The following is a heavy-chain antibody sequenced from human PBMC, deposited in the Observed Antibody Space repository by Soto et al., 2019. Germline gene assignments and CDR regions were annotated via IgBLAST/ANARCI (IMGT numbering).Heavy chain of an antibody. V-gene: IGHV1-18*04. CDR2: ISTYNGNT. CDR1: GYKFTTYG. J-gene: IGHJ6*02. Sequence: QVQLLQSGAEVKKPGASVKASCKASGYKFTTYGITWVRQAPGQGLEWLGGISTYNGNTDYAQNLQDRVTMTTETSTSTAYLEVRSLTSDDTAVYFCARGLGTNGLDVWGQGTTVTVSS. D-gene: IGHD7-27*01. CDR3: ARGLGTNGLDV.